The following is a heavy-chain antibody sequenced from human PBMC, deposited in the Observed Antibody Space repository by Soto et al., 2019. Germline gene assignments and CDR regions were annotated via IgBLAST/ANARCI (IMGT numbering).Heavy chain of an antibody. J-gene: IGHJ5*02. Sequence: WWSLRLSCSASVFTFSSYWMSWCRQAPGKGLEWVANIKQDGSEKYYVDSVKGRFTISRDNAKNSLYLQMNSLRAEDTAVYYCARDEHSSSSLGWFDPWGQGTLVTVSS. D-gene: IGHD6-6*01. CDR1: VFTFSSYW. CDR3: ARDEHSSSSLGWFDP. V-gene: IGHV3-7*03. CDR2: IKQDGSEK.